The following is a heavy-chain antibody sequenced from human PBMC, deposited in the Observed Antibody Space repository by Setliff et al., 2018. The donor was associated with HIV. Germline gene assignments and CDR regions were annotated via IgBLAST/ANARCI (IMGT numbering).Heavy chain of an antibody. Sequence: SETLSLTCAVYGGSFSNYYWSWVRQSPGKGLEWIGEIYHSGSTHYNPSLQSRVTISVDKSKSQFSLKLNSVTAADTAVYYCGGNGYYSIDYWGQGTLVTVSS. CDR3: GGNGYYSIDY. V-gene: IGHV4-34*01. J-gene: IGHJ4*02. CDR1: GGSFSNYY. CDR2: IYHSGST. D-gene: IGHD3-22*01.